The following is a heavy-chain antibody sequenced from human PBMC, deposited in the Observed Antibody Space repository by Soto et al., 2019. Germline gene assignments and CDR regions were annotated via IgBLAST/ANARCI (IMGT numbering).Heavy chain of an antibody. CDR2: IYYSGST. D-gene: IGHD3-9*01. Sequence: LFLICTELGGCISSYYWSCIRQPSEKGLEWFGYIYYSGSTNYNPSLKSGVTISVDTSKNHFSLKLSSVTAADTAVYYCARLDRDYDILPGYYQPKYFDYWGQGTLVTVSS. CDR3: ARLDRDYDILPGYYQPKYFDY. CDR1: GGCISSYY. J-gene: IGHJ4*02. V-gene: IGHV4-59*01.